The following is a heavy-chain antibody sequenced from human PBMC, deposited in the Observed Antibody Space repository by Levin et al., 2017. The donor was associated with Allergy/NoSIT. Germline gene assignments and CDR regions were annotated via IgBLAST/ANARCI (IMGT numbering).Heavy chain of an antibody. CDR1: GASVSSNRAT. CDR2: TYYRSKWFN. CDR3: ANMDSAY. J-gene: IGHJ4*02. Sequence: PSETLSLTCAISGASVSSNRATWNWIRQSPSRGLEWLGRTYYRSKWFNDYAVSVKSRITINPDTSKNQFSLQLNSVTPEDTAVYYCANMDSAYWGQGTLVTVSS. V-gene: IGHV6-1*01.